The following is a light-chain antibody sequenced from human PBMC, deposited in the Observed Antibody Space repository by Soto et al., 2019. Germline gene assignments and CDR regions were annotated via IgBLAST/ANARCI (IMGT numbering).Light chain of an antibody. CDR2: AAS. J-gene: IGKJ4*01. V-gene: IGKV1-9*01. CDR3: QRVRCCPPI. CDR1: QGINSH. Sequence: DIQLTQSPSFLSASVGDRVTITCRASQGINSHLAWYQQGPGKAPKLLIYAASTLQSGVPSRFSGSASGTEFPSPIGSPPPKVFATYYFQRVRCCPPILGGGTKG.